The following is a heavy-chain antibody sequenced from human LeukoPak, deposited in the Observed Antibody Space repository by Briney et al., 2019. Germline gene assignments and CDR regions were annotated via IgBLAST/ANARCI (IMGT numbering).Heavy chain of an antibody. J-gene: IGHJ4*02. V-gene: IGHV1-2*02. CDR1: GYTFTGYY. D-gene: IGHD3-22*01. Sequence: GASVKVSCKASGYTFTGYYMHWVRQAPGQGLEWMGWINPNSGVTNYAQKFQGRVTMTRDTSTSTVYMELSSLRSEDTAVYYCARDQRDSSGYYYGVDYWGQGTLATVSS. CDR3: ARDQRDSSGYYYGVDY. CDR2: INPNSGVT.